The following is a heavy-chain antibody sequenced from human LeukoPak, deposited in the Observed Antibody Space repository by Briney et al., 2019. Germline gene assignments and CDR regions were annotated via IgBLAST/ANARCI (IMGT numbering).Heavy chain of an antibody. J-gene: IGHJ4*02. CDR1: GGSISSYY. Sequence: PSETLSLTCTVSGGSISSYYWSWIRQPPGKGLEWIGCIYYSGSTNYNPSLKSRVTISVDTSKNQFSLKLSSVTAADTAVYYCARTPGGLSGYFDYWGQGTLVTVSS. CDR3: ARTPGGLSGYFDY. V-gene: IGHV4-59*01. D-gene: IGHD2/OR15-2a*01. CDR2: IYYSGST.